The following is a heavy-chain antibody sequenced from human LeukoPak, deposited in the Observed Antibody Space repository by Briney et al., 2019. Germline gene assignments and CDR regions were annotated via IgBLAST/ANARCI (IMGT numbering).Heavy chain of an antibody. D-gene: IGHD3-10*01. CDR3: ARTESLVRGVGRVRAFDI. CDR2: MYHSGST. CDR1: GNSISSSGYY. Sequence: SETLSLTCTVSGNSISSSGYYWSWIRQPPGKGLEWIGYMYHSGSTYYNPSLKSRVTISVDTSKNQFSLKLSSVTAADTAVYYCARTESLVRGVGRVRAFDIWGQGTMVTVSS. V-gene: IGHV4-30-2*02. J-gene: IGHJ3*02.